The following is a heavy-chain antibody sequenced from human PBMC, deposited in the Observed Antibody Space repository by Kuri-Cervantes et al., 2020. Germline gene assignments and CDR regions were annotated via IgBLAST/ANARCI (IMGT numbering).Heavy chain of an antibody. Sequence: SVKVSCKASGGTFSSYAIGWVRQAPGQGLEWMGGIIPIFGTANYAQKFQGRVTITADESTSTAYMELSSLRSEDTAVYYCARDRTENYDILTGYYPRWFDPWGQGTLVTVSS. CDR3: ARDRTENYDILTGYYPRWFDP. CDR2: IIPIFGTA. V-gene: IGHV1-69*13. CDR1: GGTFSSYA. D-gene: IGHD3-9*01. J-gene: IGHJ5*02.